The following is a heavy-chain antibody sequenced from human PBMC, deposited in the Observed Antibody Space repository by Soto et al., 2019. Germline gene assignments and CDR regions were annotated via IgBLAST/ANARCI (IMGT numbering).Heavy chain of an antibody. CDR3: VKDNGGYYDSSGNFEY. D-gene: IGHD3-22*01. Sequence: GGSLRLSCAASGFRFDDYAMHWVRQVPGKGLEWVSGISWNSGSLGYGDSVKGRFTISRDNAKNSLYLQMNGLRPEDTAFYYCVKDNGGYYDSSGNFEYWGQGTLVTVSS. CDR1: GFRFDDYA. V-gene: IGHV3-9*01. J-gene: IGHJ4*02. CDR2: ISWNSGSL.